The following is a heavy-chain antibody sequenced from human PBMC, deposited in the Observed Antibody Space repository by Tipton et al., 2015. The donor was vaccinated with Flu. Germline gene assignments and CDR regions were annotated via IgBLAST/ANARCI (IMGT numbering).Heavy chain of an antibody. CDR3: ARSGSYHHYYFDL. V-gene: IGHV4-4*07. Sequence: LRLSCTVSGGSLSSYFWGWIRQPAGKGLEWIGRIYPSGNTNYNPSLQSRVTMSVDTSRNQFSLSLTSVTAADAAIYYCARSGSYHHYYFDLWGRGTLVSVSS. D-gene: IGHD1-26*01. J-gene: IGHJ2*01. CDR1: GGSLSSYF. CDR2: IYPSGNT.